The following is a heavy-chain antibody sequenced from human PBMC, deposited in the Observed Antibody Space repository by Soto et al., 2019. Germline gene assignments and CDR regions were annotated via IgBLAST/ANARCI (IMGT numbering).Heavy chain of an antibody. CDR2: IWYDGSNK. CDR3: ARDWPDSSGYNRYYFDY. D-gene: IGHD3-22*01. Sequence: QVQLVESGGGVVQPGRSLRLSCVASGLTFSSYGMHWVRQAPGKGLEWVAVIWYDGSNKYYADSVKGRFTISRDNSKNTLYLQMNIRRAEDTAVYYCARDWPDSSGYNRYYFDYWGQGTLVTVSS. J-gene: IGHJ4*02. V-gene: IGHV3-33*01. CDR1: GLTFSSYG.